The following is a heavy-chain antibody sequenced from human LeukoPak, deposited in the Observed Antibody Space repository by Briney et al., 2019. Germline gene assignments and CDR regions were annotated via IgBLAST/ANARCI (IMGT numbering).Heavy chain of an antibody. D-gene: IGHD6-13*01. V-gene: IGHV4-39*07. CDR1: GGSISSSSYY. CDR2: IYYSGST. CDR3: ARHIQTEYSSSWFDYYYYMDV. J-gene: IGHJ6*03. Sequence: SETLSLTCTVSGGSISSSSYYWGWIRQPPGKGLEWIGSIYYSGSTYYNPSLKSRVTISVDMSKNHFSLRLSSVTAADTAMYYCARHIQTEYSSSWFDYYYYMDVWGKGTTVTISS.